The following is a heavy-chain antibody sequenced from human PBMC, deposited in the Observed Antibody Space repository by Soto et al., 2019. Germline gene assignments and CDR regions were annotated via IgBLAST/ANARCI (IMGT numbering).Heavy chain of an antibody. CDR2: IYSGGST. CDR3: ARVGCTGGNCKPYAYYAMDV. J-gene: IGHJ6*02. D-gene: IGHD2-15*01. CDR1: EFTVSSNY. Sequence: GGSLRISCPSSEFTVSSNYKSCARQAPGKRLEWVSVIYSGGSTYYADSVKGRFTISRDNSKNTLYLQMNSLRAEDTAVYYCARVGCTGGNCKPYAYYAMDVWGQGTTVTVSS. V-gene: IGHV3-66*01.